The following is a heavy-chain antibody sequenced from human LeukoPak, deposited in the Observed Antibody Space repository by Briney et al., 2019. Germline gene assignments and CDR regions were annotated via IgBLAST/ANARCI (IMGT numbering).Heavy chain of an antibody. Sequence: GGSLRLSCAASGFTFSSYAMSWVRQAPGKGLEWVAVIWYDGSNKYYADSVKGRFTISRDNSKNTLYVQMNSLRAEDTAVYYCAKENGSGSYYKAPPDYWGQGTLVTVSS. D-gene: IGHD3-10*01. CDR1: GFTFSSYA. CDR3: AKENGSGSYYKAPPDY. J-gene: IGHJ4*02. CDR2: IWYDGSNK. V-gene: IGHV3-33*06.